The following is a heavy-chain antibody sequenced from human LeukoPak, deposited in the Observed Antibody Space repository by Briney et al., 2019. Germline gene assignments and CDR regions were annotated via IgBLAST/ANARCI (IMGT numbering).Heavy chain of an antibody. Sequence: GGSLRLSCAASGFTFSSYAMSWVRQAPGKGLEWVSAISGSGGSDTYYADSVKGRFTISRDNSKSTLYLQMNSLRAEDTALYYCAKIDNPGDSSRYYYGMDVWGQGTTVTVSS. D-gene: IGHD3-16*01. CDR2: ISGSGGSDT. CDR1: GFTFSSYA. J-gene: IGHJ6*02. V-gene: IGHV3-23*01. CDR3: AKIDNPGDSSRYYYGMDV.